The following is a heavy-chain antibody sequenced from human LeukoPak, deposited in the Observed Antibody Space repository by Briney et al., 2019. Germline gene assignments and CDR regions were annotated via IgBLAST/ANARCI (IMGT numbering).Heavy chain of an antibody. CDR3: ARGTMASDF. D-gene: IGHD3-10*01. V-gene: IGHV3-11*01. Sequence: GGSLRLSCASSGFTFSDYYMTWIRQTPGKGLEWVSYISISGTTTFYVDSVKGRFTISRDNTKNSLYLQMNSLRAEDTAMYYCARGTMASDFWGQGTLVTVSS. J-gene: IGHJ4*02. CDR1: GFTFSDYY. CDR2: ISISGTTT.